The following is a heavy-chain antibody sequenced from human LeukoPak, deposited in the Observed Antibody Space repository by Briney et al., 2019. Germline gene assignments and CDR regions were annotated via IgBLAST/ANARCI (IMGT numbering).Heavy chain of an antibody. V-gene: IGHV3-53*01. J-gene: IGHJ4*02. D-gene: IGHD6-19*01. CDR2: IYSGGST. Sequence: GGSLRLSCAASGFTVSSNYMSWVRQAPGKGLEWVSVIYSGGSTYYADSVKGRFTISRDNSKNTLYLQMNSLRAEDTAVYYCTTSGSSGCRGCLGDYWGQGTLVTVSS. CDR1: GFTVSSNY. CDR3: TTSGSSGCRGCLGDY.